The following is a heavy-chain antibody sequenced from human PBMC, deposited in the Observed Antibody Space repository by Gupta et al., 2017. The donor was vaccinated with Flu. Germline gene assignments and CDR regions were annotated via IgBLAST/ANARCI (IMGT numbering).Heavy chain of an antibody. J-gene: IGHJ3*02. V-gene: IGHV1-69*01. D-gene: IGHD2-15*01. CDR3: AREPGSVVVVAALQPQDAFDI. Sequence: QVQLVQSGAEVKKPGSSVKVSCKASGGTFSSYAISWVRQAPGQGLEWMGGIIPIFGTANYAQKFQGRVTITADESTSTAYMELSSLRSEDTAVYYCAREPGSVVVVAALQPQDAFDIWGQGTMVTVSS. CDR1: GGTFSSYA. CDR2: IIPIFGTA.